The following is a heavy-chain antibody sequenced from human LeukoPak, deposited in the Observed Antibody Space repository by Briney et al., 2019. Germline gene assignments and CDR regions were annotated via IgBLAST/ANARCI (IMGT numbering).Heavy chain of an antibody. V-gene: IGHV3-23*01. CDR2: IYEDGGTT. CDR3: AKDTSSGLDY. J-gene: IGHJ4*02. D-gene: IGHD6-19*01. Sequence: GGSLRLSCVGSGFTFRSHAMSWVRQAPEKGLEFVSGIYEDGGTTYYADSVKGRFSISRDNSKNTLYLQVNSLRAEDTAVYYCAKDTSSGLDYWGQGTLVTVSS. CDR1: GFTFRSHA.